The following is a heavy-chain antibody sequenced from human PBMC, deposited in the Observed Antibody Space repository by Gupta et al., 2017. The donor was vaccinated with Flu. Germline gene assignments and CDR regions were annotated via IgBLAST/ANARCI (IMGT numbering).Heavy chain of an antibody. CDR2: IIPIFGTA. CDR3: ARFWFGPNAYYYYYMDV. V-gene: IGHV1-69*01. Sequence: GQGLGWMGGIIPIFGTANYAQKFQGRVTITADESTSTAYMELSSLRSEDTAVYYCARFWFGPNAYYYYYMDVWGKGTTVTVSS. D-gene: IGHD3-10*01. J-gene: IGHJ6*03.